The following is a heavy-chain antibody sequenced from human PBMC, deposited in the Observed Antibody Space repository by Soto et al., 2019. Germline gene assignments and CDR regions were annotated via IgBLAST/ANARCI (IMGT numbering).Heavy chain of an antibody. Sequence: QVQLVESGGGGVQPGRSLRLSCAASGFTFSSYGMHWVRQAPGKGLEWVAVIWYDGSNKYYADSVKGRFTISRDNSKNTLYLQMNSLRAEDTAVYYCARDLYSSGHGFDYWGQGTLVTVSS. CDR3: ARDLYSSGHGFDY. D-gene: IGHD6-19*01. J-gene: IGHJ4*02. CDR2: IWYDGSNK. V-gene: IGHV3-33*01. CDR1: GFTFSSYG.